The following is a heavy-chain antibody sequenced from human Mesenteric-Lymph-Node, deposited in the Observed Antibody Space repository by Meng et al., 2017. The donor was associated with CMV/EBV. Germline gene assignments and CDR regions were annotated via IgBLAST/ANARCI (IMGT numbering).Heavy chain of an antibody. D-gene: IGHD3-10*01. CDR2: IIPIFGTA. J-gene: IGHJ5*02. CDR3: ARVKEGAYYYGSGRRLNWFDP. V-gene: IGHV1-69*05. Sequence: SVKVSCKASGGTFSSYAISWVRQAPGQGLEWMGGIIPIFGTANYAQKFQGRVTITTDESTSTAYMELSSLRSEDTAVYYCARVKEGAYYYGSGRRLNWFDPWGQGTLVPSPQ. CDR1: GGTFSSYA.